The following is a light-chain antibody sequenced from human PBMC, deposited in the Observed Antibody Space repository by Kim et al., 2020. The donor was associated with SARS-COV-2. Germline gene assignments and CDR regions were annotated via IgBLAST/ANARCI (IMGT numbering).Light chain of an antibody. V-gene: IGKV3-11*01. CDR2: DAT. CDR1: QSINYY. J-gene: IGKJ5*01. CDR3: QRRSKEPIT. Sequence: EIVLTQSPATLSLSPGERATLHCRASQSINYYLVWYQQKPGQAPRLLVYDATNKATGIPGRFSGSGSGTDFTLTISGLEPEDFAVYYSQRRSKEPITFGQGTRREIK.